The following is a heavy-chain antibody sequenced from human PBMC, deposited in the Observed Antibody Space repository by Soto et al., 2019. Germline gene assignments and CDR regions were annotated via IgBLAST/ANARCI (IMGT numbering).Heavy chain of an antibody. CDR3: ARHLWVGTSWYLGAFDI. J-gene: IGHJ3*02. CDR1: GDSIGNYY. D-gene: IGHD6-13*01. V-gene: IGHV4-59*08. Sequence: SETLSLTCTVSGDSIGNYYWSWIRQPPGKGLEWIGYIYYSGSTNYNPSLRSRVTISVDTSKNQFSLKLNSVTAADTAVYYCARHLWVGTSWYLGAFDIWGQGTMVTVSS. CDR2: IYYSGST.